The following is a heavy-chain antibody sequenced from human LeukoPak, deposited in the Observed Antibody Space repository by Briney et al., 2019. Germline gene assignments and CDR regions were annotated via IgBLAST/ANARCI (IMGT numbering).Heavy chain of an antibody. V-gene: IGHV1-2*02. CDR3: ARDLVESSGWYDY. J-gene: IGHJ4*02. CDR2: INPNSGGT. Sequence: GASVKVSCKASGYTFTGYYMHGVRQAPGQGLEWMGWINPNSGGTNYAQKFQGRVTMTRDTSISTAYMELSRLRSDDTAVYYCARDLVESSGWYDYWGQGTLVTVSS. D-gene: IGHD6-19*01. CDR1: GYTFTGYY.